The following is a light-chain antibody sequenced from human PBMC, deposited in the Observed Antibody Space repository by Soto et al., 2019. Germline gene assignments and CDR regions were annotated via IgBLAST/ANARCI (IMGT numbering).Light chain of an antibody. J-gene: IGKJ1*01. V-gene: IGKV1-27*01. CDR1: QDISQY. CDR2: YAS. CDR3: LKYTKDAPGT. Sequence: DIQMTQSPSSLSASVGDRVTLTCRTSQDISQYLAWYQQRPGKVPKLLIYYASTLQSGVPSRFSGSGSGTEFTRTISSLQPEDVATYYCLKYTKDAPGTFGQGTKVEI.